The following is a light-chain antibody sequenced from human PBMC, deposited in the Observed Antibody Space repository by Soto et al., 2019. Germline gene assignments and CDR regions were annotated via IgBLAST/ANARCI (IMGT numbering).Light chain of an antibody. V-gene: IGLV2-14*01. CDR1: SSDVGAYKY. CDR2: EVS. J-gene: IGLJ3*02. CDR3: SSYTTSSTLDWV. Sequence: QSVLTQPASVSGSPGQSITISCTGTSSDVGAYKYVSWYQQHPGKAPKLMIYEVSNRPSGVSNRFSGSKSGNTASLTISGLQAEDEADYYCSSYTTSSTLDWVFGGGTKLTVL.